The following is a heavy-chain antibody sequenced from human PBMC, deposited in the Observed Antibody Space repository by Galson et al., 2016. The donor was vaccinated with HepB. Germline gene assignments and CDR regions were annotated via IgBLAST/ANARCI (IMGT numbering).Heavy chain of an antibody. J-gene: IGHJ5*02. D-gene: IGHD3-10*01. CDR1: GGSISSRSYY. Sequence: ETLSLTCTVSGGSISSRSYYWGWIRQPLGKGLEWIGSIYYSGNTYYNPSLKSRVTISVDTSKNQFSLNLRFVTAADTAVYYCASNFEGYASGSSYTGQNWFDPWGQGTLVTVSS. CDR3: ASNFEGYASGSSYTGQNWFDP. CDR2: IYYSGNT. V-gene: IGHV4-39*01.